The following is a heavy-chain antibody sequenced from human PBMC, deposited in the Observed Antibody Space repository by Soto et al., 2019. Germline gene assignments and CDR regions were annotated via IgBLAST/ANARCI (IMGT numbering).Heavy chain of an antibody. J-gene: IGHJ5*02. Sequence: QVQLQESGPGLVKPSQTLSLTCTVSGGSISSGGYYWSWIRQHPGKGLEWIGYIYYSGSTYYNPSIKGRVTISIDTSKNQFSLKLCSVTAADTAVYYCARVGGINWFDPWGQGTLVTVSS. CDR3: ARVGGINWFDP. CDR1: GGSISSGGYY. V-gene: IGHV4-31*03. D-gene: IGHD3-16*01. CDR2: IYYSGST.